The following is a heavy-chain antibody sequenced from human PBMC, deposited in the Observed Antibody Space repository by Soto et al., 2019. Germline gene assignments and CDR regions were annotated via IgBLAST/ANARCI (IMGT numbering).Heavy chain of an antibody. D-gene: IGHD6-6*01. CDR2: ISSSSSYI. CDR1: GFTFSSYS. CDR3: ARDSPPPYSSLQYYYYYYGMEV. V-gene: IGHV3-21*01. J-gene: IGHJ6*04. Sequence: PXGSLILSCAASGFTFSSYSMNWVRQAPGKGLEWVSSISSSSSYIYYADSVKGRFTISRDNAKNSLYLQMNSLRAEDTAVYYCARDSPPPYSSLQYYYYYYGMEVWGKGTTVTVS.